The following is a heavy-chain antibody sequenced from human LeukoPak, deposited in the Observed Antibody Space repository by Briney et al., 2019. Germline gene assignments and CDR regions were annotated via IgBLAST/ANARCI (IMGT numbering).Heavy chain of an antibody. CDR2: ISGSGSGSST. Sequence: PGGSLRLSCAASGFTFSSSAMSWVRQAPGKGLEWASTISGSGSGSSTYYADSVKGRFTISRDNSKNTLYLQMNSLRAEDRAVYYCAKSGYNRFDYWGQGTLVTVSS. CDR1: GFTFSSSA. CDR3: AKSGYNRFDY. V-gene: IGHV3-23*01. D-gene: IGHD5-24*01. J-gene: IGHJ4*02.